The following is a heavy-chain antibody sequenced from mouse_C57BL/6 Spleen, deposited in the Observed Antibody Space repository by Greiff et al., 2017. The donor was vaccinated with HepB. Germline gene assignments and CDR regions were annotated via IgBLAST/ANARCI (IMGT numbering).Heavy chain of an antibody. CDR2: INYDGSST. CDR1: GFTFSDYY. CDR3: ARDYYYDGDWYFDV. Sequence: EVMLVESEGGLVQPGSSMKLSCTASGFTFSDYYMAWVRQVPEKGLEWVANINYDGSSTYYLDSLKSRFIIARDNAKNILYLQMSSLKSEDTATYYCARDYYYDGDWYFDVWGTGTTVTVSS. D-gene: IGHD1-1*01. J-gene: IGHJ1*03. V-gene: IGHV5-16*01.